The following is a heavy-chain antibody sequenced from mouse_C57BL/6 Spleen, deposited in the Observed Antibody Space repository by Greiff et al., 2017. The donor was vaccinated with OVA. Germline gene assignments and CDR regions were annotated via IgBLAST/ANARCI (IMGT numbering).Heavy chain of an antibody. CDR2: INPSSGYT. Sequence: QVQLQQSGAELARPGASVKMSCKASGYTFTSYTMHWVKQRPGQGLEWIGYINPSSGYTKYNQKFKDKATLTADKSSSTAYMQLSSLTSEDSAVYFCAREYEYDKAWFAYWGQGTLVTVSA. D-gene: IGHD2-4*01. V-gene: IGHV1-4*01. CDR1: GYTFTSYT. CDR3: AREYEYDKAWFAY. J-gene: IGHJ3*01.